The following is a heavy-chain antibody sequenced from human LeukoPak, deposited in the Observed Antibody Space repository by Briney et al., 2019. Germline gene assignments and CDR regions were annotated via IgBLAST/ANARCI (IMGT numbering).Heavy chain of an antibody. CDR3: ARKPLRYFDWLNDY. D-gene: IGHD3-9*01. J-gene: IGHJ4*02. Sequence: GGSLRLSCVASGFTFSSYWMSWVRQAPGKGLEWVANIKQDGSEKYYVDSVKGRFTISRDNAKNSLYQQMNSLRAEDTAVYYCARKPLRYFDWLNDYWGQGTLVTVSS. CDR2: IKQDGSEK. CDR1: GFTFSSYW. V-gene: IGHV3-7*03.